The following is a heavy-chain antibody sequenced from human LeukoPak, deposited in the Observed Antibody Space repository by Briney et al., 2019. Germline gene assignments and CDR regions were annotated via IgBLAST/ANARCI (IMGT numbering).Heavy chain of an antibody. V-gene: IGHV3-23*01. CDR3: AKNSGSYPWYFDY. D-gene: IGHD1-26*01. J-gene: IGHJ4*02. CDR2: ISGSDGST. Sequence: PGGSPRLSCAASGFTFSSYAMSWVRQAPGKGLEWVSGISGSDGSTNYADSVKGRFTISRDNSKNTLYLQMNSLRAEDTAVYYCAKNSGSYPWYFDYWGQGTLVTVSS. CDR1: GFTFSSYA.